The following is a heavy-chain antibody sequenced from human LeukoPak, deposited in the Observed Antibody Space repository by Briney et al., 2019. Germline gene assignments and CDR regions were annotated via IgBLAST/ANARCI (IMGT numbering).Heavy chain of an antibody. J-gene: IGHJ4*02. D-gene: IGHD3-9*01. CDR2: IYHRGCT. Sequence: PSETLSLTCTVSGYSLSSGYYWVLIRQPPGKGLEWVGSIYHRGCTYYKPSLNSRVTISVDTSKNQISLKLSSVTPADTAEYYCAGTYYDILTGRPPYYIDYWGQGTLVTVSA. V-gene: IGHV4-38-2*02. CDR3: AGTYYDILTGRPPYYIDY. CDR1: GYSLSSGYY.